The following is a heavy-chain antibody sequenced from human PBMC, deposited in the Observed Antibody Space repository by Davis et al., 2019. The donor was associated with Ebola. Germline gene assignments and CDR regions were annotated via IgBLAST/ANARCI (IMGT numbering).Heavy chain of an antibody. J-gene: IGHJ4*02. CDR1: GGSISSGGYY. CDR3: AKGWDSSGWQN. V-gene: IGHV4-61*08. Sequence: MPSETLSLTCTVSGGSISSGGYYWSWIRQHPGKGLEWIGYVYFSGSTNYNPSLKSRVTISVDSSKKQLSLNLRSVTAADTAVYYCAKGWDSSGWQNWGPGILVTVSS. CDR2: VYFSGST. D-gene: IGHD6-19*01.